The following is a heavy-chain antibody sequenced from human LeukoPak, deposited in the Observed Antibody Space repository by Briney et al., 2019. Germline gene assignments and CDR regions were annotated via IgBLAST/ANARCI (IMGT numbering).Heavy chain of an antibody. D-gene: IGHD2-15*01. CDR3: AKVKGYCSGGSCYQPFDY. Sequence: GGSLRLSCAASGFTVSSNYMSWVRQAPGKGLEWVSVIYSGGSTYYADSVKGRFTISRDNSKSTLYLQMNSLRAEDTAVYYCAKVKGYCSGGSCYQPFDYWGQGTLVTVSS. CDR1: GFTVSSNY. V-gene: IGHV3-53*01. J-gene: IGHJ4*02. CDR2: IYSGGST.